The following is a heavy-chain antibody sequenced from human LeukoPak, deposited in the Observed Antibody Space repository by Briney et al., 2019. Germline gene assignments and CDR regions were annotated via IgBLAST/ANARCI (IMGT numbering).Heavy chain of an antibody. CDR3: ARVVGAMDY. CDR1: GFTFSGYA. D-gene: IGHD1-26*01. Sequence: PGGSLRLSCAASGFTFSGYAMHWVRQAPGKGLEWVAFISYDGSNKYYADSVKGRLTISRDNSKNTLYLQMNSLRAEDTAVYYCARVVGAMDYWGQGTLVTVSS. J-gene: IGHJ4*02. CDR2: ISYDGSNK. V-gene: IGHV3-30-3*01.